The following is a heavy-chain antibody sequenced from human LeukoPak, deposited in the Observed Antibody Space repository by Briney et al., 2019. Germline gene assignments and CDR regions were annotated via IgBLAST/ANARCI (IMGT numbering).Heavy chain of an antibody. CDR2: ISWDGGST. Sequence: GGSLRLSCAASGFTFADYTMHWVRHAPGEGLEWVSLISWDGGSTYYADSVKGRFTISRDNSKNSLYLQMNSLRTEDTALYYCAKDNLRGRQWLVSPLFEYWGQGTLVTVSS. V-gene: IGHV3-43*01. CDR3: AKDNLRGRQWLVSPLFEY. J-gene: IGHJ4*02. D-gene: IGHD6-19*01. CDR1: GFTFADYT.